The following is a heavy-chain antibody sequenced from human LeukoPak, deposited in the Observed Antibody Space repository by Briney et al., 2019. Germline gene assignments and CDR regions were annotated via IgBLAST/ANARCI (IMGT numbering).Heavy chain of an antibody. J-gene: IGHJ4*02. V-gene: IGHV3-23*01. Sequence: GGSLRLSCAASGFAFSSFAMSWVRQAPGKGLEWVSSISGSGGSTYYADSVKGRFTISRDGSKNTLYVQMNCPRAEDTAVYYCAKGVGTNKGGYYFDYWGQGTPVTVSS. CDR1: GFAFSSFA. CDR3: AKGVGTNKGGYYFDY. D-gene: IGHD1-26*01. CDR2: ISGSGGST.